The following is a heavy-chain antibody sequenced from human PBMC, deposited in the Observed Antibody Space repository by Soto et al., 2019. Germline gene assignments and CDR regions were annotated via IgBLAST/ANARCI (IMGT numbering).Heavy chain of an antibody. J-gene: IGHJ4*02. CDR1: GYTFTTSG. CDR3: ARDRGDYYDSSGYYNFDY. D-gene: IGHD3-22*01. CDR2: ISANNGNT. Sequence: QVQLVQSGAEVKKPGASVKVSCKASGYTFTTSGITWVRQAPGQGLEWMGWISANNGNTNYAQNVQGRVTMTTDTSTSTAYMELSSLRSEDTAVYYCARDRGDYYDSSGYYNFDYWGQGTLVTVSS. V-gene: IGHV1-18*01.